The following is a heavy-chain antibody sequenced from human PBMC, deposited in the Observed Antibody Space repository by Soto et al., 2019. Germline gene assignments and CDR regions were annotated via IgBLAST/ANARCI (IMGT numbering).Heavy chain of an antibody. J-gene: IGHJ6*02. CDR1: GFTFSSYA. CDR2: LSGSGTST. D-gene: IGHD3-10*01. Sequence: HPGGSLRLSCAASGFTFSSYAMTWVRQAPGKGLDWVSTLSGSGTSTYYADSVKGRFTISRDNSKNTLYLQMNSLRAEDTAVYYCAKDPQSSGLFSYAMDVWGQGTTVTVSS. CDR3: AKDPQSSGLFSYAMDV. V-gene: IGHV3-23*01.